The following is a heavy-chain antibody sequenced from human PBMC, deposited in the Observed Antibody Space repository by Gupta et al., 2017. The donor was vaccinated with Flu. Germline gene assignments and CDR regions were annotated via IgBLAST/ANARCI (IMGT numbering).Heavy chain of an antibody. CDR2: ISSSSSYI. J-gene: IGHJ4*02. CDR3: ARSWDVPRDYFDY. V-gene: IGHV3-21*01. Sequence: EVHLVESGGGLVKPGGSLRLSCAASGFTFSSSYISWVRQAPGKGLEWASSISSSSSYIYYADSVKGRFTISRDNAKNSLYLQMNSLRAEDAAVYFCARSWDVPRDYFDYWGLGTLVTVSS. CDR1: GFTFSSSY. D-gene: IGHD1-26*01.